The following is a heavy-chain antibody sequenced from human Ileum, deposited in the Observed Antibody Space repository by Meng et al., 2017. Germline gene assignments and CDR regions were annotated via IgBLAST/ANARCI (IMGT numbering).Heavy chain of an antibody. CDR3: ARDRSDPLTFNYYYGLDV. J-gene: IGHJ6*02. V-gene: IGHV3-48*03. CDR2: ISKSGSNR. CDR1: GFTFSTYE. Sequence: SLKISCAASGFTFSTYEMNWVRPAPGKGVELVSFISKSGSNRYYADSVKGRFTIPRDNAKNSLYLQMNSLRAEDTAVYYCARDRSDPLTFNYYYGLDVWGQGTTVTVSS. D-gene: IGHD6-19*01.